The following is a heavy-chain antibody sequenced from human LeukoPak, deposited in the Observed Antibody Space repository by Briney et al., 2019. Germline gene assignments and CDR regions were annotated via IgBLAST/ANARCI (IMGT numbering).Heavy chain of an antibody. CDR1: GFTFSDYW. D-gene: IGHD4-17*01. CDR2: INPDGSSS. CDR3: AREDYGDYSWYFDL. Sequence: GGSLRLSCAASGFTFSDYWMHWVRQAPGKGLEWVSRINPDGSSSNYADSVKGRFTMSRDNAKNTVYLQMDSLRAEDTAVYYCAREDYGDYSWYFDLWGRGTLVTVSS. V-gene: IGHV3-74*01. J-gene: IGHJ2*01.